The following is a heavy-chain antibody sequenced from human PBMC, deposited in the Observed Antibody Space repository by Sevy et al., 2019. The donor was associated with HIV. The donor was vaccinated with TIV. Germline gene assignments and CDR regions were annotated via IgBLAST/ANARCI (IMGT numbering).Heavy chain of an antibody. Sequence: GESLKISCKGSGYSFTSYWIGWVRQMPGKGLEWMGIIYPGDSDTRYSPSFQGQVTISADKSISTAYLQWSSLKASDTAMYYCASHSGLHDNTAMESYYYYGMDVWGQGTTVTVSS. D-gene: IGHD5-18*01. CDR1: GYSFTSYW. J-gene: IGHJ6*02. CDR3: ASHSGLHDNTAMESYYYYGMDV. V-gene: IGHV5-51*01. CDR2: IYPGDSDT.